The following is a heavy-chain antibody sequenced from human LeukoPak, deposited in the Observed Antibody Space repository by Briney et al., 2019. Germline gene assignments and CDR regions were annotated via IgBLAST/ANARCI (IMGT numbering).Heavy chain of an antibody. CDR3: ASVPRVYYIDY. CDR2: IYSSGST. D-gene: IGHD6-6*01. CDR1: GGSISSYY. J-gene: IGHJ4*02. V-gene: IGHV4-4*07. Sequence: SETLSLTCTVSGGSISSYYWSWIRQPAGQGLEWIGRIYSSGSTNYNPSIKSRVTMSVDTSKNQFSLRLSSVTAADTAMYYCASVPRVYYIDYWGQGTLVTVSS.